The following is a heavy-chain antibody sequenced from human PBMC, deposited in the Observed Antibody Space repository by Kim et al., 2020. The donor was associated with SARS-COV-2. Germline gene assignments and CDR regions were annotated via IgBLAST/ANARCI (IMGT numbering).Heavy chain of an antibody. CDR3: ARDQPTRYYYDSSGYDADY. J-gene: IGHJ4*02. CDR2: INPSGGST. CDR1: GYTFTSYY. D-gene: IGHD3-22*01. V-gene: IGHV1-46*01. Sequence: ASVKVSCKASGYTFTSYYMHWVRQAPGQGLEWMGIINPSGGSTSYAQKFQGRVTMTRDTSTSTVYMELSSLRSEDTAVYYCARDQPTRYYYDSSGYDADYWGQGTLVTVSS.